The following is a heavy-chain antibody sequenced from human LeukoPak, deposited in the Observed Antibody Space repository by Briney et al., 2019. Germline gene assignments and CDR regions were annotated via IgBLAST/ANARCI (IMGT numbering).Heavy chain of an antibody. CDR2: ISYSGST. V-gene: IGHV4-59*01. J-gene: IGHJ6*03. CDR3: ARAAGDSPPYYYYMDV. CDR1: GDSISSYF. D-gene: IGHD3-10*01. Sequence: SETLSLTCTVSGDSISSYFWSLIRQPPGKGLEWIGYISYSGSTNYSPSLKSRVTITVDTSKNQFSLKLSSVTAADTAVYYCARAAGDSPPYYYYMDVWGKGTTVTVSS.